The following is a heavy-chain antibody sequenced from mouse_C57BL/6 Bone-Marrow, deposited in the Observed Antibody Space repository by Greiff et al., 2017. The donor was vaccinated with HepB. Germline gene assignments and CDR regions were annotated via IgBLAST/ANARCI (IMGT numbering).Heavy chain of an antibody. CDR2: IYPRSGNT. CDR3: ASQLFAY. D-gene: IGHD3-1*01. V-gene: IGHV1-81*01. Sequence: VQLQQSGAELARPGASVKLSCKASGYTFTSYGISWVKQRTGQGLEWIGEIYPRSGNTYYNEKFKGKATLTADKSSSTAYMELRSLTSEDSAVYFCASQLFAYWGQGTLGTGSA. CDR1: GYTFTSYG. J-gene: IGHJ3*01.